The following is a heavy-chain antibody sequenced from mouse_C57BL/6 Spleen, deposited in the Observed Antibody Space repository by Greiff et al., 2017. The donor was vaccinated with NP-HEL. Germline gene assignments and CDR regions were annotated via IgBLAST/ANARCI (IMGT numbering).Heavy chain of an antibody. D-gene: IGHD4-1*01. J-gene: IGHJ4*01. CDR3: AIWDWTPYSYAMDY. V-gene: IGHV1-39*01. Sequence: VQLQQSGPELVKPGASVKISCKASGYSFTDYNMNWVKQSNGKSLEWIGVINPNYGTTSYNQKFKGKATLTVDQSASTAYMQLSSLTSEDSTVYYCAIWDWTPYSYAMDYGGQGTSVTVSS. CDR1: GYSFTDYN. CDR2: INPNYGTT.